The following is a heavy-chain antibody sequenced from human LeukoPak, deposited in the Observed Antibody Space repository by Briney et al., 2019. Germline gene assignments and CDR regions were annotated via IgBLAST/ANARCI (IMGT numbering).Heavy chain of an antibody. D-gene: IGHD4-17*01. Sequence: GGSLRLPCAASGFTFSSYGMHWVRQAPGKGLEWVAVLSYDGSNKYYADSVKGRFTISRDNSKNALYLQMNSLRGEDAAVYYCAKYGDNTAAFDYWGQGTLVTVSS. V-gene: IGHV3-30*18. CDR1: GFTFSSYG. CDR2: LSYDGSNK. CDR3: AKYGDNTAAFDY. J-gene: IGHJ4*02.